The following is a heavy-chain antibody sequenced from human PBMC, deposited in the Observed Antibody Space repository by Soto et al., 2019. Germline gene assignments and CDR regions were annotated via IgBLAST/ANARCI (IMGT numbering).Heavy chain of an antibody. D-gene: IGHD6-13*01. CDR1: GGSISSYY. CDR2: IYYSGST. Sequence: PSETLSLTCTVSGGSISSYYWSWIRQPPGKGLEWIGYIYYSGSTNYNPSLKSRVTISVDTSKNQFSLKLSSVTAADTAVYYCARLPYSSSWSYYYYYMDVWGKGTTVTSP. J-gene: IGHJ6*03. CDR3: ARLPYSSSWSYYYYYMDV. V-gene: IGHV4-59*08.